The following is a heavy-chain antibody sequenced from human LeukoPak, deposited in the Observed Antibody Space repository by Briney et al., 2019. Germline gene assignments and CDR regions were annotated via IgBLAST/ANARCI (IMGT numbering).Heavy chain of an antibody. D-gene: IGHD3-3*01. CDR3: AKRVYYDFWSGPNWFDP. CDR1: GFTFSSYA. Sequence: GGSLRLSCAASGFTFSSYAMSWVRQAPGKGLEWVSAISGSGGSTYYADSVKGRFTIPRDNSKNTLYLQTNSLRAEDTAVYYCAKRVYYDFWSGPNWFDPWGQGTLVTVSS. J-gene: IGHJ5*02. CDR2: ISGSGGST. V-gene: IGHV3-23*01.